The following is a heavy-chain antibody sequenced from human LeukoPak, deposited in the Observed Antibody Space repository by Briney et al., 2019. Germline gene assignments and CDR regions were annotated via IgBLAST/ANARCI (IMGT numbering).Heavy chain of an antibody. CDR3: ARESYYYGSGTYYRVYYYYMDA. J-gene: IGHJ6*03. CDR1: RGSFSGYY. D-gene: IGHD3-10*01. CDR2: INHSGST. V-gene: IGHV4-34*01. Sequence: SETLSLTCAVYRGSFSGYYWSWIRQPPGKGLEWIGEINHSGSTNYNPSLKSRVTISVDTSKNQFSLKLSSVTAADTAVYYCARESYYYGSGTYYRVYYYYMDAWGKGTTVTISS.